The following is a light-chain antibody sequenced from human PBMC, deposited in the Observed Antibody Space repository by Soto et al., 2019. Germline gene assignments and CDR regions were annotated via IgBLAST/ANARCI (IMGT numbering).Light chain of an antibody. V-gene: IGKV1-39*01. CDR3: QQTDSTPWT. CDR2: TAS. J-gene: IGKJ1*01. CDR1: QSISTF. Sequence: DIQMIQSPSSLSASLGDRVTITCRASQSISTFLNWYQQKPGEAPKILIYTASSLQSGVPSRFRGSGSGTDFTLTISSLQPEDVATYHCQQTDSTPWTFGQGTKVEIK.